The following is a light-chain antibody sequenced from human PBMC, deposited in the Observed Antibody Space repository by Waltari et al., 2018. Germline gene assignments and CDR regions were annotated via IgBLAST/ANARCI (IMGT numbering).Light chain of an antibody. CDR2: AAS. CDR1: QSISTF. Sequence: DIQVTQSPSSLSASVGDRVTIPGRASQSISTFMNWFQQKPGKAPRLLIYAASNLQSGVPLRFSGSGSGTDFTYSISSLQPEDFTPYYCQQSYSPPRAFGGGTRVEIK. J-gene: IGKJ4*01. CDR3: QQSYSPPRA. V-gene: IGKV1-39*01.